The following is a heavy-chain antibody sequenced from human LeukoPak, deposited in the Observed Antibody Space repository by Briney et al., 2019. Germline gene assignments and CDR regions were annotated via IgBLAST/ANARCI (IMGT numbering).Heavy chain of an antibody. J-gene: IGHJ3*02. CDR1: GYTFTSYD. V-gene: IGHV1-8*01. CDR3: ARSEDYTADAFDT. D-gene: IGHD4-11*01. CDR2: MNPNSGNT. Sequence: ASVKVSCKASGYTFTSYDINWVRQATGQGLEWMGWMNPNSGNTGYAQKFQGRVTMTRNTSISTAYMELSSLRSEDTAVYYCARSEDYTADAFDTWGQGTMVTVSS.